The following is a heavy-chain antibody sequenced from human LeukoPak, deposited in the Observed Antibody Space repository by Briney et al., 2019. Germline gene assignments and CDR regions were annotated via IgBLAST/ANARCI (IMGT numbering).Heavy chain of an antibody. V-gene: IGHV3-21*01. CDR3: AREGTCYDSSGYYVLFDY. CDR2: ISSSSSYI. J-gene: IGHJ4*02. Sequence: PGGSLRLSCAASGFTFSSYSMNWVRQAPGKGLEWVSSISSSSSYIYYADSVKGRFTISRDNAKNSLYLQMNSLRAEDTAVYYCAREGTCYDSSGYYVLFDYWGQGTLVTVSS. CDR1: GFTFSSYS. D-gene: IGHD3-22*01.